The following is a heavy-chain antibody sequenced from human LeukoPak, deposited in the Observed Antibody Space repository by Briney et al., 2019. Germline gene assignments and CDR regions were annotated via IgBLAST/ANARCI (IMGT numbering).Heavy chain of an antibody. D-gene: IGHD4-17*01. CDR2: IYYSGST. Sequence: SETLSLTCTVSGGSISSYYWSWIRQPPGKGLEWIGYIYYSGSTNYNPSLKSRVTISVDTSKNQFSLKLSSVTAADTAVYYCARQMNTVTADYWGQGTLVTVSS. J-gene: IGHJ4*02. CDR1: GGSISSYY. CDR3: ARQMNTVTADY. V-gene: IGHV4-59*08.